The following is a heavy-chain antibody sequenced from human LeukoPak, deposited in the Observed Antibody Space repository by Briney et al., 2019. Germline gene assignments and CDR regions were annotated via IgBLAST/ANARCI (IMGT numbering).Heavy chain of an antibody. Sequence: SETLSLTCAVSGASISSSSYYCGGIRQPPGKGLAWIGSIYYSGSTYYNPSLKSRVTISVDTPKNQFSLKLSSVTAADTAVYYCATIDGYNTPGNDYWGQGTLVTVSS. J-gene: IGHJ4*02. CDR2: IYYSGST. D-gene: IGHD5-24*01. CDR1: GASISSSSYY. V-gene: IGHV4-39*01. CDR3: ATIDGYNTPGNDY.